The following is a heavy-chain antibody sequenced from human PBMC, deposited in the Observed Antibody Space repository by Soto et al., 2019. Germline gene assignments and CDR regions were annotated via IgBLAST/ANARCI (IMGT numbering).Heavy chain of an antibody. CDR2: ISGSGGST. J-gene: IGHJ4*02. CDR1: GFTFSSYA. D-gene: IGHD1-26*01. V-gene: IGHV3-23*01. CDR3: ARRGSGSYYDY. Sequence: EVQLLESGGGLVQPGGSLRLSCAASGFTFSSYAMRWVRQAPVKGLEWVSAISGSGGSTYYADSVKGRFTISRDNSKXXLYLXXNXXXAXDTAVYYCARRGSGSYYDYWGQGTLVTVSS.